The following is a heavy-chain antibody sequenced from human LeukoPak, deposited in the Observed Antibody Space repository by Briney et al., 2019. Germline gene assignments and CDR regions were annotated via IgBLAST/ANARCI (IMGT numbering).Heavy chain of an antibody. CDR1: GFTFSRYA. CDR2: IRSKAYGGTT. J-gene: IGHJ4*02. CDR3: TRGRWFGELGDY. D-gene: IGHD3-10*01. Sequence: GGSLRLSCAASGFTFSRYAMSWFRQAPGKGLEWVGFIRSKAYGGTTEYAASVKGRFTISRDDSKSIAYLQMNSLKTEDTAVYYCTRGRWFGELGDYWGQGTLVTVSS. V-gene: IGHV3-49*03.